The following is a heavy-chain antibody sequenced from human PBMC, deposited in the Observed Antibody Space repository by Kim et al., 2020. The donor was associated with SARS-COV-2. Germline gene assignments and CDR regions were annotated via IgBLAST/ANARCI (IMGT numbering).Heavy chain of an antibody. V-gene: IGHV3-23*01. CDR1: GFTFSSYA. Sequence: GGSLRLSCAASGFTFSSYAMSWVRQAPGKGLEWVSAISGSGGSTYYADSVKGRFTISRDNSKNTLYLQMNSLRAEDTAVYYCAKDREGSGIVVVMGRYFDYWGQGTLVTVSS. J-gene: IGHJ4*02. CDR2: ISGSGGST. D-gene: IGHD3-22*01. CDR3: AKDREGSGIVVVMGRYFDY.